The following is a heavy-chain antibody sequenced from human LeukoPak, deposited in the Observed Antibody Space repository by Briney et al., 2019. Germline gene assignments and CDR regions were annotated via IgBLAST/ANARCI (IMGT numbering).Heavy chain of an antibody. CDR1: GYSFTSYW. CDR3: ARQTAMGYYYYYYGMDV. Sequence: PGESLKISCKGPGYSFTSYWIGWVRQMPGKGLEWMGIIYPGDSDTRYSPSFQGQVTISADKSISTAYLQWSSLKASDTAMYYCARQTAMGYYYYYYGMDVWGQGTTVTVSS. J-gene: IGHJ6*02. CDR2: IYPGDSDT. D-gene: IGHD5-18*01. V-gene: IGHV5-51*01.